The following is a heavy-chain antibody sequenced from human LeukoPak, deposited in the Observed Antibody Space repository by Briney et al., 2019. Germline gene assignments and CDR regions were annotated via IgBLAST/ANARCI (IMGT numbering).Heavy chain of an antibody. J-gene: IGHJ5*02. V-gene: IGHV5-51*01. D-gene: IGHD2-15*01. CDR2: IYPGDSDT. Sequence: GESLKISCKGSGYSFTNYWIGWVRQMPGKGLEWMGIIYPGDSDTRYSPSFQGQVTISADKSINTAYLQWSGLKASDTAMYYCARQRGQPGRVSWIDPWGQGTLVTVSS. CDR3: ARQRGQPGRVSWIDP. CDR1: GYSFTNYW.